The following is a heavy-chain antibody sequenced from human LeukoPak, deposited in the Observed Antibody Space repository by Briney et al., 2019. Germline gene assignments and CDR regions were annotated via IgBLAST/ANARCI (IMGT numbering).Heavy chain of an antibody. CDR3: AREVDSSGYPDAFDI. CDR2: IYTSGST. V-gene: IGHV4-4*07. Sequence: SETLSLTCTVSGGSISSYYWSWIRQPAGKGLEWIGRIYTSGSTNYNPSLKSRVTISVDTPKNQFSLKLSSVTAADTAVYYCAREVDSSGYPDAFDIWGQGTMVTVSS. D-gene: IGHD3-22*01. J-gene: IGHJ3*02. CDR1: GGSISSYY.